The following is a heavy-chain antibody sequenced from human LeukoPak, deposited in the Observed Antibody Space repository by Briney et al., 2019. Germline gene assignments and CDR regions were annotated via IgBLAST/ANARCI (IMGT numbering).Heavy chain of an antibody. J-gene: IGHJ3*02. V-gene: IGHV4-59*08. CDR3: ARLYRATDAFDI. CDR1: GGSISSYY. Sequence: PSEPLSLPCPVSGGSISSYYWSWIRQPPGKGLEWIGYIYYSGSTNYNPSLKSRDTISVDTSKNQFSLQLSPVTAADPAVYYCARLYRATDAFDIWGQGTMVTVSS. CDR2: IYYSGST. D-gene: IGHD1-26*01.